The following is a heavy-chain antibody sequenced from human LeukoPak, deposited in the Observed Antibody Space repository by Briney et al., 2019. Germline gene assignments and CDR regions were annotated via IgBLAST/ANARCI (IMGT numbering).Heavy chain of an antibody. CDR1: GSTFSSYE. J-gene: IGHJ6*04. V-gene: IGHV3-48*03. CDR2: ISSSGSTI. Sequence: SGGSLRFSCAAPGSTFSSYEMNWVRKAQGKGLEWVSYISSSGSTIYYADSVKGRFTISRDNAKNSLYLQMNSLRAEDTAVYYCAELGITMIGGVWGKGTTVTISS. D-gene: IGHD3-10*02. CDR3: AELGITMIGGV.